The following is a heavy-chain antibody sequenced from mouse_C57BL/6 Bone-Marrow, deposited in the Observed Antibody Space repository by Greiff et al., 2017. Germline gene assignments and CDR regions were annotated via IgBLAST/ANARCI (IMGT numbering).Heavy chain of an antibody. CDR1: GYTFTSYG. D-gene: IGHD1-1*01. CDR2: IYPRSGNT. J-gene: IGHJ2*01. CDR3: ARGKQGIYYYGSSLYFDY. V-gene: IGHV1-81*01. Sequence: QVQLQQSGAELARPGASVKLSCKASGYTFTSYGISWVKQRTGQGLEWIGEIYPRSGNTYYNEKFKGKATLTADQSSSTAYMELRSLTSEDSAVYFCARGKQGIYYYGSSLYFDYWGQGTTLTVSS.